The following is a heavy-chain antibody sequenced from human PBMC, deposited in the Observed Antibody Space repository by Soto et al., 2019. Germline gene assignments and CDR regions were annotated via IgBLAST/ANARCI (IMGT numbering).Heavy chain of an antibody. CDR3: ATGSSSRWTYYYYGMDV. Sequence: SETLSLTCAVYGGSFSGYYWSWIRQPPGKGLEWIGEINHSGSTNYNPSLKSRVTISVDTSKNQFSLKLSSVTAADTAVYYCATGSSSRWTYYYYGMDVWGPGTTLTVSS. J-gene: IGHJ6*02. CDR2: INHSGST. V-gene: IGHV4-34*01. CDR1: GGSFSGYY. D-gene: IGHD6-13*01.